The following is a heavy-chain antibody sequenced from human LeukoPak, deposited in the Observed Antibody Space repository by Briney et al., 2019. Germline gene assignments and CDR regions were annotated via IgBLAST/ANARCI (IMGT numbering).Heavy chain of an antibody. D-gene: IGHD2-21*01. V-gene: IGHV3-23*01. CDR1: GFTFSSYA. CDR2: ISGSGGST. CDR3: ARRANYCGGDCYYFDY. Sequence: GGSLRLSCAASGFTFSSYAMSWVRQAPGKGLEWVSAISGSGGSTYYADSVKGRFTISRDNSKNTLYLQMNSLRAEDTAVYYCARRANYCGGDCYYFDYWGQGTLVTVSS. J-gene: IGHJ4*02.